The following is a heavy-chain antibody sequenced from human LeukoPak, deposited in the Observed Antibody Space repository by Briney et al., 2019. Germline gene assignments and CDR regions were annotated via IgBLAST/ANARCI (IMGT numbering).Heavy chain of an antibody. Sequence: GGSLRLSCAASGFTFSSYWMHWVRQAPGKGLVWVSRINSDGSSTSYADSVKGRFTISRDNSKNTLYLQMNSLRAEDTAVYYCARDRSIVVVVTALDYWGQGTLVTVSS. V-gene: IGHV3-74*01. CDR1: GFTFSSYW. J-gene: IGHJ4*02. CDR2: INSDGSST. D-gene: IGHD2-15*01. CDR3: ARDRSIVVVVTALDY.